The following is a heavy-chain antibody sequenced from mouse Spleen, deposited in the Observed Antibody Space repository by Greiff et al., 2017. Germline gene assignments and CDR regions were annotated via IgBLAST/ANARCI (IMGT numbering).Heavy chain of an antibody. Sequence: EVKLMESGGGLVKLGGSLKLSCAASGFTFSSYAMSWVRQTPEKRLEWVATISSGGGNTYYPDSVKGRFTISRDNAKNTLYLQMSSLKSEDTAMYYCARHAQTGFDYWGQGTTLTVSS. CDR1: GFTFSSYA. CDR3: ARHAQTGFDY. D-gene: IGHD4-1*01. V-gene: IGHV5-9*04. J-gene: IGHJ2*01. CDR2: ISSGGGNT.